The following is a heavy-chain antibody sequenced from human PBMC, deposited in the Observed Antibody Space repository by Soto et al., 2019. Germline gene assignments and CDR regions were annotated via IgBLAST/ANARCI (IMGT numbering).Heavy chain of an antibody. CDR2: ISYDGSNK. Sequence: GGSLRLSCAAYGFTFSSYGMHWVRQAPGKGLEWVAVISYDGSNKYYADSVKGRFTISRDNSKNTLYLQMNSLRAEDTAVYYCAKYSSSWSFDYWGQGTLVTVSS. CDR3: AKYSSSWSFDY. CDR1: GFTFSSYG. J-gene: IGHJ4*02. D-gene: IGHD6-13*01. V-gene: IGHV3-30*18.